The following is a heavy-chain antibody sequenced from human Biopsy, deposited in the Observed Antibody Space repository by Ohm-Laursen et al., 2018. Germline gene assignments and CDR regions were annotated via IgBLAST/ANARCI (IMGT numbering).Heavy chain of an antibody. CDR1: GFTVYNNC. J-gene: IGHJ6*02. V-gene: IGHV3-53*01. CDR2: LHDRGVT. Sequence: SLRLSCAAPGFTVYNNCMTWVRQAPGKGLEWVSSLHDRGVTYYADSVKGRFTISGDNSKNTLYLQMNGLRAEDTAVYFCQGGHLPPGQFYGVDAWGQGTTVTVSS. CDR3: QGGHLPPGQFYGVDA. D-gene: IGHD3-16*01.